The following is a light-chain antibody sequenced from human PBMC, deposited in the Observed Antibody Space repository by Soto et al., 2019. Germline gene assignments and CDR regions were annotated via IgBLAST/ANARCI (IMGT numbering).Light chain of an antibody. V-gene: IGKV1-5*01. CDR2: DAS. CDR3: QQYISYPYT. J-gene: IGKJ2*01. CDR1: QTTNTW. Sequence: DIPMTQFPSTLSASVGDRVTITCRASQTTNTWLAWYQQKPGTAPKLLIYDASSLEGGVPSRLSASGSGTEFTLTISSLQPDDLATYYCQQYISYPYTFGQGTKVEI.